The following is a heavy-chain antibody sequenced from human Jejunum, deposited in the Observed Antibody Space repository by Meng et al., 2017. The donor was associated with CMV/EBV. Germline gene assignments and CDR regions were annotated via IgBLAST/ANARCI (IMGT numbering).Heavy chain of an antibody. V-gene: IGHV3-21*01. Sequence: SGFTFSTYNMNWVRQAPGKGLEWVSSISSSSIYTYYADSVRGRFTISRDNAKNSLYLQMNSLRAEDTAVYYCARYGITGTRWGGRFDPWGQGTLVTVSS. CDR3: ARYGITGTRWGGRFDP. CDR2: ISSSSIYT. J-gene: IGHJ5*02. D-gene: IGHD1/OR15-1a*01. CDR1: GFTFSTYN.